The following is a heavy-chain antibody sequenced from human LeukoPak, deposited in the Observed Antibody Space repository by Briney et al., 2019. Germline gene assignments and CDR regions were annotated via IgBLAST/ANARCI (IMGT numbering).Heavy chain of an antibody. J-gene: IGHJ4*02. Sequence: ASVKVSCKASGCTFTGYYMHWVRQAPGQGLEWMGWIYPNSGATKYAQKFQGRVTMTRDTSISTAYMGLSGLRSDDTAVYYCGTLLSNGPFDYWGQGSLVTASS. CDR2: IYPNSGAT. CDR3: GTLLSNGPFDY. V-gene: IGHV1-2*02. CDR1: GCTFTGYY.